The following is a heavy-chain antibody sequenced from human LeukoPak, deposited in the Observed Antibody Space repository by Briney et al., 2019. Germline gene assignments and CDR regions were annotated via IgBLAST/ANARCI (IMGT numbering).Heavy chain of an antibody. V-gene: IGHV3-66*01. Sequence: GGSLRLSCAASGFTVSSNYMSWVRQAPGKGLEWVSVIYSGGSTYYADSVKGGFTISRDNSKTTLYLQIKSLRAEDTAVYYCARELDSSMDVWGQGTTVTVSS. CDR1: GFTVSSNY. J-gene: IGHJ6*02. CDR3: ARELDSSMDV. CDR2: IYSGGST. D-gene: IGHD6-13*01.